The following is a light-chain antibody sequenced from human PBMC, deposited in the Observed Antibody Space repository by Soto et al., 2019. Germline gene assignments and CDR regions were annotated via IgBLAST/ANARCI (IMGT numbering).Light chain of an antibody. CDR2: WAS. V-gene: IGKV4-1*01. Sequence: DIVMTQSPDSLAVSLGERATINCKSSQSVIHTSNNKSYLAWYQQKPGQPPELLLYWASARESGVPDRFSGSGSGTDFTLTISSLQAEDVAVYYCQHYGNTPPSVTFGPGTKVDIK. CDR3: QHYGNTPPSVT. J-gene: IGKJ3*01. CDR1: QSVIHTSNNKSY.